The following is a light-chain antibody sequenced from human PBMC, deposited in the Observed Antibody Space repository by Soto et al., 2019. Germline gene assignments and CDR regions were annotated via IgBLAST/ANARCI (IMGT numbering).Light chain of an antibody. J-gene: IGLJ1*01. CDR1: SSDVGGYKY. V-gene: IGLV2-14*03. CDR2: DIR. Sequence: QSALTQPASVSGSPGQSITISCTGTSSDVGGYKYVSWYQQNPGKAPKLMIYDIRNRPSGVSNRFSGSKSGNTASLTISGLQAEDEADYYCSSYTSSSTRVFGTGTKLNVL. CDR3: SSYTSSSTRV.